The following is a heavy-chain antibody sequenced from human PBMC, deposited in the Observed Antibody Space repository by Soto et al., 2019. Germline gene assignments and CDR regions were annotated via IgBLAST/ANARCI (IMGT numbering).Heavy chain of an antibody. J-gene: IGHJ4*02. V-gene: IGHV1-18*04. D-gene: IGHD6-13*01. CDR1: GYTFTSYG. CDR2: ISAYNGNT. CDR3: ARASSIAAAYGDY. Sequence: ASVKVSCKASGYTFTSYGISWVRQAPGQGLEGMGWISAYNGNTNYAQKLQGRVTMTTDTSTSTAYVELRSLRSDDTAVYYCARASSIAAAYGDYLGQGTLVTVSS.